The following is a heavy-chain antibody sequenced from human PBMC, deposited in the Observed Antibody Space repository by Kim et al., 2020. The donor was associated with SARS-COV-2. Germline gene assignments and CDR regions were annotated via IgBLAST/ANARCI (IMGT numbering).Heavy chain of an antibody. V-gene: IGHV1-46*01. J-gene: IGHJ4*02. D-gene: IGHD2-2*01. Sequence: ASVKVSCKASGYTFTSYYMHWVRQAPGQGLEWMGIINPSGGSTSYAQKFQGRVTMTRDTSTSTVYMELSRLRSGDTAVYYCARVGCSSTSCHLFDYWGPGTLVPGSS. CDR1: GYTFTSYY. CDR2: INPSGGST. CDR3: ARVGCSSTSCHLFDY.